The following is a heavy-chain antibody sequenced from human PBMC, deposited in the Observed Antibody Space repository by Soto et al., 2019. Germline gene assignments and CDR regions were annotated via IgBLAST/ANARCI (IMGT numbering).Heavy chain of an antibody. Sequence: ISRVIKAQGKGLEWVSAISGSGGSTYYADSVKGRFTISRDNSKNTLYLQMNSLRAEDTAVYYCAKGHVLLWFGEPINLVYGMDVWGQGTTVTVSS. CDR2: ISGSGGST. J-gene: IGHJ6*02. V-gene: IGHV3-23*01. CDR3: AKGHVLLWFGEPINLVYGMDV. D-gene: IGHD3-10*01.